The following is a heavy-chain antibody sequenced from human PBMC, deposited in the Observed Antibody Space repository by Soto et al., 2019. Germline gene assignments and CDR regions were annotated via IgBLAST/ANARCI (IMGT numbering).Heavy chain of an antibody. D-gene: IGHD6-13*01. V-gene: IGHV5-51*01. CDR1: GYSFTSYW. CDR3: ARNILPIAAAGAYYYYGMDV. CDR2: IYPGDSDT. Sequence: LKISCKGSGYSFTSYWIGWVRQMPGKGLEWMGIIYPGDSDTRYSPSFQGQVTISADESISTAYLQWSSLKASDTAMYYCARNILPIAAAGAYYYYGMDVWGQGTTVTVSS. J-gene: IGHJ6*02.